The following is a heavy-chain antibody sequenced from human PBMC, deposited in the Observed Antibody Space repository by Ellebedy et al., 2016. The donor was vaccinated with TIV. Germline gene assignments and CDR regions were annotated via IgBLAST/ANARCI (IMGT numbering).Heavy chain of an antibody. CDR3: VRDLTNPVIGDY. Sequence: AASVKVSCKASGYTFTGYYIHWVRQAPGQGPEWVGWINPDNGVTVYEQKLQGRVTITGDTSISTVYMELSSLRSDDTAIYYCVRDLTNPVIGDYWGQGTLVFVSS. D-gene: IGHD4-11*01. J-gene: IGHJ4*02. CDR1: GYTFTGYY. V-gene: IGHV1-2*02. CDR2: INPDNGVT.